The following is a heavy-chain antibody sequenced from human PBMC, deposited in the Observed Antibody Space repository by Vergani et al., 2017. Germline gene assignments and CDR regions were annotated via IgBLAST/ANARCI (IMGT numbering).Heavy chain of an antibody. CDR1: GFTLSSYW. CDR3: ARELPGYGSSRTYYYYYYGMDV. J-gene: IGHJ6*02. V-gene: IGHV3-7*01. D-gene: IGHD6-13*01. CDR2: IKQDGSEK. Sequence: EVQLVESGGGLVQPGGSLRVSCAASGFTLSSYWMSWVRQAPGKGLEWVANIKQDGSEKSYGDSVKGRVSVSRDNAKNSLYLQMNSLRAEDTAVYDCARELPGYGSSRTYYYYYYGMDVWGQGTTVTV.